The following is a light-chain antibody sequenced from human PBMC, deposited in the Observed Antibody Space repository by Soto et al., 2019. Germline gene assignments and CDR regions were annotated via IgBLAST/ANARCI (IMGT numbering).Light chain of an antibody. CDR3: QQYSNWPPET. CDR2: GAS. CDR1: QSVSSN. Sequence: EIVMTQSPATLSVSPGERATLSCRASQSVSSNVAWYQQKPGQAPRLLIYGASTGATGIPARFSGSGSGTEFTLTISSLQSGDFAIYYCQQYSNWPPETFGQGTKVEIK. J-gene: IGKJ1*01. V-gene: IGKV3-15*01.